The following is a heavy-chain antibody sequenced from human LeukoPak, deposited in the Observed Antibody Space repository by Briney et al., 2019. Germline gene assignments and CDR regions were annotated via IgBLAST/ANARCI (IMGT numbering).Heavy chain of an antibody. CDR1: GYTFTSYG. J-gene: IGHJ6*02. D-gene: IGHD4-17*01. CDR3: ARPLMKDYVYRGYYYGMDV. Sequence: ASVKVSCKASGYTFTSYGISWVRQAPGQGLESMGWISAYNGNTNYAQKLQGRVTMTTDTSTSTAYMELRSLRSDDTAVYYCARPLMKDYVYRGYYYGMDVWGQGTTVTVSS. V-gene: IGHV1-18*01. CDR2: ISAYNGNT.